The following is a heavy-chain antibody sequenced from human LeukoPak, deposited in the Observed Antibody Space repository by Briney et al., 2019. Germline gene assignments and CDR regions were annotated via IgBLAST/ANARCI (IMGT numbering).Heavy chain of an antibody. J-gene: IGHJ3*02. CDR1: GFALDDYA. Sequence: GGSLRLSCAASGFALDDYAMHWVRQAPGKGLEWVSSISWDSGNSVYAGSVEGRFSISRDNAKNSLYLQVNSLTPEDTALYYCIKDLRLDLHLDTFEIWGQGTMVTVSS. CDR2: ISWDSGNS. D-gene: IGHD1-7*01. CDR3: IKDLRLDLHLDTFEI. V-gene: IGHV3-9*01.